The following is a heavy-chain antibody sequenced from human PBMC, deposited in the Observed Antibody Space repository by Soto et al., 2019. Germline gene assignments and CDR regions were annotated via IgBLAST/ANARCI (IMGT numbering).Heavy chain of an antibody. V-gene: IGHV3-30*18. CDR1: GFIFSSYG. J-gene: IGHJ4*02. CDR2: ISHDGSNE. Sequence: GGSLRLSCAASGFIFSSYGIHWVRRAPGKGLEWVALISHDGSNEYYADSVKGRFTISRDNSKNTLYLQMNSLGAEDTAVYYCAKGGGGIAAAGISFDYWGQGTLVTVSS. CDR3: AKGGGGIAAAGISFDY. D-gene: IGHD6-13*01.